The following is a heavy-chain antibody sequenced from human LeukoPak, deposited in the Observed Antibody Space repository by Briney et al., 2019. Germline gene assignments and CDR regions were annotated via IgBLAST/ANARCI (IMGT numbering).Heavy chain of an antibody. J-gene: IGHJ4*02. Sequence: GGSLRLSCAASGFTFSSYSMNWVRQAPGKGLEWVSSISSSSSYIYYADSVKGRFTISRDNAKNSLYLQMNSLRAEDTAVYSCASSLLTGYYGFDYWGQGTLVTVSS. CDR1: GFTFSSYS. V-gene: IGHV3-21*01. D-gene: IGHD3-9*01. CDR3: ASSLLTGYYGFDY. CDR2: ISSSSSYI.